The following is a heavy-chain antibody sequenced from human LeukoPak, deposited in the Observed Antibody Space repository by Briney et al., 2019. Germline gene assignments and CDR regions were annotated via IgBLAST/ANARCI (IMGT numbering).Heavy chain of an antibody. J-gene: IGHJ4*02. CDR1: GFIFSDYG. V-gene: IGHV3-30*02. CDR2: IRNDESDR. D-gene: IGHD3-22*01. Sequence: PGGSLRLSCAASGFIFSDYGMHWARQAPGKELEWVAFIRNDESDRDYGDSVKGRFSISRDNSKNTLYLQMNSLRPEDSGVYYCAIYDSRGDFDYWGQGTQVTVSA. CDR3: AIYDSRGDFDY.